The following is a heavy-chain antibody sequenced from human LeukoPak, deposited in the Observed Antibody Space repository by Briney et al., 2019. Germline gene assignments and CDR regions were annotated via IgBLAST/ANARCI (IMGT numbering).Heavy chain of an antibody. CDR3: AGRVTGYSSGYVY. CDR2: ISGSAHKI. J-gene: IGHJ4*02. CDR1: GITFSNYA. D-gene: IGHD5-18*01. Sequence: PGGSLRLSCVASGITFSNYAVSWVRQAPEKGLDWVSVISGSAHKIRYADSVKGRFTISRDNSENIVHLQMNNLRAEDTAVYYCAGRVTGYSSGYVYWGQGTLVTVSS. V-gene: IGHV3-23*01.